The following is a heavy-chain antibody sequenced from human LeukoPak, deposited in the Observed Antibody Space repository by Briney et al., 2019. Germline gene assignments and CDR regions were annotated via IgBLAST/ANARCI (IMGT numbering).Heavy chain of an antibody. D-gene: IGHD6-13*01. CDR2: IRYDGSNK. CDR3: ARGVYADSSSWYYFDY. V-gene: IGHV3-30*02. CDR1: GFTFSSYG. J-gene: IGHJ4*02. Sequence: GGSLRLSCAASGFTFSSYGMHWVRQAPGKGLEWVAFIRYDGSNKYYADSVKGRFTISRDNSKNTLYLQMNSLRAEDTAVYYCARGVYADSSSWYYFDYWGQGTLVTVSS.